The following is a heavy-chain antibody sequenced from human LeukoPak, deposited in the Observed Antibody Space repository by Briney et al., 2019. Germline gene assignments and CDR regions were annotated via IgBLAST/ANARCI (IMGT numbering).Heavy chain of an antibody. D-gene: IGHD3-22*01. Sequence: SETLSLTCTVSGGSISSGGYYWSWIRQHPGKGLGWIGYIYYSGSTYYNPSLKSRVTISVDTSKNQFSLKLSSVTAADTAVYYCARGVGSSGYYPNWFDPWGQGTLVTVSS. V-gene: IGHV4-31*03. CDR3: ARGVGSSGYYPNWFDP. CDR2: IYYSGST. CDR1: GGSISSGGYY. J-gene: IGHJ5*02.